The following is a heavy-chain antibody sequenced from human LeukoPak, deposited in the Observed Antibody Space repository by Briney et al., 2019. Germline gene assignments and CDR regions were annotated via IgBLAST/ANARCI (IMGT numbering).Heavy chain of an antibody. V-gene: IGHV3-48*03. CDR2: ISSSGSTI. CDR1: GFTFSNYE. Sequence: PGGSLRLSCAASGFTFSNYEMNWVRQAPGKGLEWVSYISSSGSTIYHADSVKGRFTIPRDNAKNSLYLQMNSLRAEDTAVYYCAQIYTYGSSQFDYWGQGTLVTVSS. J-gene: IGHJ4*02. D-gene: IGHD5-18*01. CDR3: AQIYTYGSSQFDY.